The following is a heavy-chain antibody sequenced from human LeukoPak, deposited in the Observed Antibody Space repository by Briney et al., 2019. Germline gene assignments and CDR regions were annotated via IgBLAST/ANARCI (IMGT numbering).Heavy chain of an antibody. CDR2: MNRNSGNT. CDR3: ARVSVGWLQSLGY. D-gene: IGHD5-24*01. V-gene: IGHV1-8*01. CDR1: GYTFTSYD. Sequence: ASVKVSCKASGYTFTSYDINWVRQAPGQGLEWMGWMNRNSGNTGYAQKFQGRVTLTRNTSISTAYMELSSLRAEDTAVYYCARVSVGWLQSLGYWGQGTLVTVSS. J-gene: IGHJ4*02.